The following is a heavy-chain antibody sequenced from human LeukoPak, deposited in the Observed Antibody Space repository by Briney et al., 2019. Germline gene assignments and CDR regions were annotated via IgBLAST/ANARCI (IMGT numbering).Heavy chain of an antibody. CDR3: ARGPQYYYDSSGYRPRTNDY. CDR2: INHSGST. J-gene: IGHJ4*02. V-gene: IGHV4-34*01. CDR1: GFTFSSYA. Sequence: GSLRLSCAASGFTFSSYAMSWVRQPPGKGLEWIGEINHSGSTNYNPSLKSRVTISVDTSKNQFSLKLSSVTAADTAVYYCARGPQYYYDSSGYRPRTNDYWGQGTLVTVSS. D-gene: IGHD3-22*01.